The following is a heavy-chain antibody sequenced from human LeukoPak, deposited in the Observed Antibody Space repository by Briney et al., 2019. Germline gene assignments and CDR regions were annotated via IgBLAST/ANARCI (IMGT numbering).Heavy chain of an antibody. CDR1: GFTFSIYG. J-gene: IGHJ4*02. CDR3: AKDPSGGYLRGYFDY. CDR2: ISYDGSKK. V-gene: IGHV3-30*18. D-gene: IGHD1-26*01. Sequence: PGRSLRLSCAASGFTFSIYGMHWDRQAPGKGLEWVAVISYDGSKKSYTDSVKGRFSISRDNSKNTLYLQMKSLRAEDTAVYYCAKDPSGGYLRGYFDYWGQGTLVTVSS.